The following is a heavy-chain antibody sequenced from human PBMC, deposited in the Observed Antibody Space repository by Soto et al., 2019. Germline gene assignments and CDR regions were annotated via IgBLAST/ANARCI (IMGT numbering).Heavy chain of an antibody. CDR2: ISAYNGNT. CDR3: AREGRGYYYYYYMDV. J-gene: IGHJ6*03. D-gene: IGHD2-15*01. Sequence: ASVKVSCKASGYTFTSYGISWVRQAPGQGLEWMGWISAYNGNTNYAQKLQGRVTMTTDTSTSTAYMELRSLRSDDTAVYYCAREGRGYYYYYYMDVWXKGTTVTVSS. V-gene: IGHV1-18*01. CDR1: GYTFTSYG.